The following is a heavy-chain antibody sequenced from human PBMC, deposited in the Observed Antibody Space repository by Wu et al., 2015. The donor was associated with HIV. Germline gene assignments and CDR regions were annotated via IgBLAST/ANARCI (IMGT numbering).Heavy chain of an antibody. CDR2: IIPIFGTA. J-gene: IGHJ4*02. CDR3: ARTPLLWFGELSY. CDR1: GGTFTSYA. D-gene: IGHD3-10*01. V-gene: IGHV1-69*12. Sequence: QVHLVQSGAEVKKSGSSVKVSCQASGGTFTSYAFSWVRQAPGQGLEWMGGIIPIFGTANYAQKFQGRVTITADESTSTAYMELSSLRSEDTAVYYCARTPLLWFGELSYWGQGTLVTVSS.